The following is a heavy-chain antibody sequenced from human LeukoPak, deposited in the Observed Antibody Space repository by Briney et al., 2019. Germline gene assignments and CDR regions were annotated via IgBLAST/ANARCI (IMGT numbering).Heavy chain of an antibody. Sequence: PGGSLRLSCAASGFSFSNYWMTWVRQAPGKGLEWVANIKEDGSDKHYVDSVKGRFTISRDNAATSLYLQMTSLRADDTAVYFCARIKDRSWPFDYWGQGTLVTVS. CDR2: IKEDGSDK. J-gene: IGHJ4*02. CDR1: GFSFSNYW. D-gene: IGHD6-19*01. CDR3: ARIKDRSWPFDY. V-gene: IGHV3-7*01.